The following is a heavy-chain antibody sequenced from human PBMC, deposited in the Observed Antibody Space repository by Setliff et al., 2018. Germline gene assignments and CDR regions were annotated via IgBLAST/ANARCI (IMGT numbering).Heavy chain of an antibody. V-gene: IGHV1-69*13. J-gene: IGHJ6*03. CDR1: GGTFSNYC. D-gene: IGHD5-18*01. Sequence: SVKVSCKASGGTFSNYCISWVRQAPGQGLEWMGGIMPKFGTPNRSQKFQGRVTITADESTSTAYMELSGLTSEDTAVYYCASHFLTVMKYYYYMDVWGKGTTVT. CDR3: ASHFLTVMKYYYYMDV. CDR2: IMPKFGTP.